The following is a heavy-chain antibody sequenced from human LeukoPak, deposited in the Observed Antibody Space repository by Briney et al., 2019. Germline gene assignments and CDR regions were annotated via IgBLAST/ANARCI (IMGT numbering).Heavy chain of an antibody. V-gene: IGHV3-7*01. D-gene: IGHD3-22*01. CDR1: GFTFSDYY. CDR2: IMQDGSEK. Sequence: PGGSLRLSCAASGFTFSDYYMGWVRQAPGKGLEWVANIMQDGSEKYYVDSVKGRFTISRDNAKNSLYLQMNSLRAEDTAVYYCARHPPHYYDSSGYYIYFDSWGQGTLVTVSS. J-gene: IGHJ4*02. CDR3: ARHPPHYYDSSGYYIYFDS.